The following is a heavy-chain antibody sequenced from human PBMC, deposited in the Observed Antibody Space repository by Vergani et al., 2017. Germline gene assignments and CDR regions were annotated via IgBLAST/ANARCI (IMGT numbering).Heavy chain of an antibody. J-gene: IGHJ6*02. D-gene: IGHD1-7*01. CDR1: GFTFSSYA. CDR2: ISGSGGNT. Sequence: VHLLESGGNLIQPGGSLRLSCGASGFTFSSYAMTWVCLAPGKGLQWDSAISGSGGNTFYTDSVKGRFTISRDNSKDTLYLQMNSLRVEDTAIYYCAKALDLNCKGGKCYSYYYGLDLWGQGTTVTVSS. CDR3: AKALDLNCKGGKCYSYYYGLDL. V-gene: IGHV3-23*01.